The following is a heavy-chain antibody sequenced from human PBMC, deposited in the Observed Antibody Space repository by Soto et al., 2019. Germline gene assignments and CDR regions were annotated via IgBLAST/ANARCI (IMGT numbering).Heavy chain of an antibody. CDR2: ISGSGGST. Sequence: EVQLLESGGGLVQPGGSLRLSCAASGFTFSSYAMSWVRQAPGKGLEWVSAISGSGGSTYYADSVKGRFTISRDNSKNTLYLQMNSLRAEDTAVYYCAKDSDYYDSSGYYATFAYWGQGTRVTVSS. D-gene: IGHD3-22*01. CDR3: AKDSDYYDSSGYYATFAY. J-gene: IGHJ4*02. CDR1: GFTFSSYA. V-gene: IGHV3-23*01.